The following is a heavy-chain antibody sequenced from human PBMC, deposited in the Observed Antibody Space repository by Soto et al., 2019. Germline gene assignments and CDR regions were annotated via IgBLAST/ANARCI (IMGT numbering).Heavy chain of an antibody. Sequence: PSETLSLTCTVSGGSISSSSYYWGWIRQPPGKGLEWIGSIYYSGSTYYNPSLKSRVTISVDTSKNQFSLKLSSVTAEDTAVYYCARDRLEGWLRSGYYGMDVWGQGTTVTVSS. D-gene: IGHD5-12*01. CDR3: ARDRLEGWLRSGYYGMDV. J-gene: IGHJ6*02. V-gene: IGHV4-39*02. CDR1: GGSISSSSYY. CDR2: IYYSGST.